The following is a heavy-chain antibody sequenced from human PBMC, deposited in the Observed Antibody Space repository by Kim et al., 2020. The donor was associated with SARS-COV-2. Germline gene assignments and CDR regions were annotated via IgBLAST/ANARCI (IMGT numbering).Heavy chain of an antibody. CDR1: GGSFSGYY. Sequence: SETLSLTCAVYGGSFSGYYWSWIRQPPGKGLEWIGEINHSGSTNYNPSLKSRVTISVDTSKNQFSLKLSSVTAADTAVYYCARGGIAAAGVDYWGQGTLVTVSS. V-gene: IGHV4-34*01. CDR2: INHSGST. D-gene: IGHD6-13*01. J-gene: IGHJ4*02. CDR3: ARGGIAAAGVDY.